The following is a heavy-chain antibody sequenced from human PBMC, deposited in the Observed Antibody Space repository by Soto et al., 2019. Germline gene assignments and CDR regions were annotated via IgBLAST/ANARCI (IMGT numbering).Heavy chain of an antibody. CDR3: AKDNGPSSIAVAGTYY. CDR1: GLTFSSYG. Sequence: PGGSLRLSCAASGLTFSSYGMHWVRQAPGKGLEWVAVISYDGSNKYYADSVKGRFTISRDNSKNTLYLQMNSLRAEDTAVYYCAKDNGPSSIAVAGTYYSGQGTLVPVSS. CDR2: ISYDGSNK. V-gene: IGHV3-30*18. J-gene: IGHJ4*02. D-gene: IGHD6-19*01.